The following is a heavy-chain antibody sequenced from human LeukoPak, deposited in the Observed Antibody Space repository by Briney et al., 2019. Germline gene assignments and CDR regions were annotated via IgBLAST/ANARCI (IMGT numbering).Heavy chain of an antibody. CDR1: GFTFSSYG. V-gene: IGHV3-30*18. CDR2: ISYDGSNK. CDR3: AKDPPGLYDSSGYSGY. Sequence: HPGRSLRLSCAASGFTFSSYGMHWVRQAPGKGLEWVAVISYDGSNKYYADSVKGRFTISRDNSKNTLYLQMNSLRAEDTAVYYCAKDPPGLYDSSGYSGYWGQGTLVTVSS. J-gene: IGHJ4*02. D-gene: IGHD3-22*01.